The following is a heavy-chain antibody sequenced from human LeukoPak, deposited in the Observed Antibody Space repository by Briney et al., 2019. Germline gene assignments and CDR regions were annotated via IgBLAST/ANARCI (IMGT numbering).Heavy chain of an antibody. CDR3: AQEDASHDSSPLDY. J-gene: IGHJ4*02. Sequence: SETLSLTCTLSGGSISSYYWSWIRQPPGKGLEWIGYIYYSGSTNYNPSLKSRVTISVDTSKNQFSLKLSSVTAADTAVYYCAQEDASHDSSPLDYWGQGTLVTVSS. CDR1: GGSISSYY. D-gene: IGHD3-22*01. V-gene: IGHV4-59*01. CDR2: IYYSGST.